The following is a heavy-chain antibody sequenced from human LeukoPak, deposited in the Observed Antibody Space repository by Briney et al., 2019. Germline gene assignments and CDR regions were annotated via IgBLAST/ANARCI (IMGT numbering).Heavy chain of an antibody. Sequence: SETLSLTCAVSRGSISSGRYYWGWIRQPPGKGLEWIGSIYYSGSTSYNPSLKTRVTISVDTSKNQFSLRLTSVTAADTAVYYCATNTSDTAFDYWGPGTLVTVSS. CDR1: RGSISSGRYY. CDR2: IYYSGST. J-gene: IGHJ4*02. D-gene: IGHD6-19*01. V-gene: IGHV4-39*01. CDR3: ATNTSDTAFDY.